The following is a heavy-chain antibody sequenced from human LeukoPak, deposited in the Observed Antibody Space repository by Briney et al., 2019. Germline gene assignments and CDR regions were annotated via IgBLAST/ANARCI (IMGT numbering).Heavy chain of an antibody. Sequence: GGSLRLSCAASGFSISNCWMSWVRQAPGKGLEWVANIKQDGSEKNYVDSVKGRFTISRDNAKNSLILQMNSLRDEDTAVYYCARGVWAPFDSWGQGTLVSVSS. CDR1: GFSISNCW. CDR2: IKQDGSEK. J-gene: IGHJ4*02. V-gene: IGHV3-7*01. D-gene: IGHD7-27*01. CDR3: ARGVWAPFDS.